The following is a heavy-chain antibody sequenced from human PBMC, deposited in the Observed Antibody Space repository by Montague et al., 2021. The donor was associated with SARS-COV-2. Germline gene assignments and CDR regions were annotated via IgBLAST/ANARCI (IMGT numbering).Heavy chain of an antibody. CDR3: ARHYSATLTADY. V-gene: IGHV4-59*08. CDR2: ISDSGST. Sequence: SETLSLTCTVSGGSISSFYWSWFRQPPGKGLEWIGHISDSGSTNYNPSLTSRITMSVDTPKNQFSLKVNSVTAADTAVYYCARHYSATLTADYWGQGTLVTVSS. J-gene: IGHJ4*02. D-gene: IGHD2-15*01. CDR1: GGSISSFY.